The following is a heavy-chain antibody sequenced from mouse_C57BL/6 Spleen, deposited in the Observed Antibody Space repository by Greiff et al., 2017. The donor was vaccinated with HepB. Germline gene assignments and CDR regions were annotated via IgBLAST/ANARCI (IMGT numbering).Heavy chain of an antibody. CDR2: ISYDGSN. Sequence: EVQLQESGPGLVKPSQSLSLTCSVTGYSITSGYYWNWIRQFPGNKLEWMGYISYDGSNNYNPSLKNRISITRDTSKNQFFLKLNSVTTEDTATYYCARVITTVGFDVWGTGTTVTVSS. J-gene: IGHJ1*03. V-gene: IGHV3-6*01. CDR3: ARVITTVGFDV. CDR1: GYSITSGYY. D-gene: IGHD1-1*01.